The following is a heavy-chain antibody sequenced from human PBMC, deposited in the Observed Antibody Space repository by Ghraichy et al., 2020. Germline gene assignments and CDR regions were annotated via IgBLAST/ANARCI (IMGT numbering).Heavy chain of an antibody. D-gene: IGHD4-11*01. V-gene: IGHV1-2*04. CDR1: GYTFTGYY. J-gene: IGHJ6*02. Sequence: ASVKVSCKASGYTFTGYYMHWVRQAPGQGLEWMGWINPNSGGTNYAQKFQGWVTMTRDTSISTAYMELSRLRSDDTAVYYCARAAVLMTTVKDYYGMDVWGQGTTVTVSS. CDR2: INPNSGGT. CDR3: ARAAVLMTTVKDYYGMDV.